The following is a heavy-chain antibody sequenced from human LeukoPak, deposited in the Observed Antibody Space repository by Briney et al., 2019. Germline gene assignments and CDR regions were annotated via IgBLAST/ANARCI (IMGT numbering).Heavy chain of an antibody. V-gene: IGHV4-31*03. CDR2: IYYSGST. D-gene: IGHD4-11*01. J-gene: IGHJ4*02. CDR3: ARYGVTTTIDY. CDR1: GGSISSGGYY. Sequence: PSQTLSLTCTVSGGSISSGGYYWSWIRQHPGKGLEWIGYIYYSGSTYYKPSLKSRVTISVDTSKNQFSLKLSSVTAADTAAYYCARYGVTTTIDYWGQGTLVTVSS.